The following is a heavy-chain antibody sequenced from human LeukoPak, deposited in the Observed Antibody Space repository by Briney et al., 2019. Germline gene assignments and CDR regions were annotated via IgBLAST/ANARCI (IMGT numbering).Heavy chain of an antibody. V-gene: IGHV3-11*06. J-gene: IGHJ4*02. CDR2: ISSSSSYT. CDR3: ARDGDYFDY. CDR1: VFTFSDYY. D-gene: IGHD4-17*01. Sequence: KPGGSLRLSCAASVFTFSDYYMSWIRQAPGKGLEWVSYISSSSSYTNYADSVKGRFTISRDNAKNSLYLQMNSLRAEDTAVYYCARDGDYFDYWGQGTLVTVSS.